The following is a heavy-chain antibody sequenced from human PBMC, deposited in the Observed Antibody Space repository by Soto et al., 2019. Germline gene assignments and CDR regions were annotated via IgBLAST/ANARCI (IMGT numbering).Heavy chain of an antibody. J-gene: IGHJ4*02. D-gene: IGHD3-3*01. CDR3: ATRPPCERFFGVFDY. Sequence: PGGSLRLSCVASGITFSNYWMSWVRQAPGKGLEWVANIKKDGTEKNYVDSVKGRFTISRDNTKNSLSLQMNYLRTEDTALYYCATRPPCERFFGVFDYWGQGTLVTVSS. CDR1: GITFSNYW. CDR2: IKKDGTEK. V-gene: IGHV3-7*02.